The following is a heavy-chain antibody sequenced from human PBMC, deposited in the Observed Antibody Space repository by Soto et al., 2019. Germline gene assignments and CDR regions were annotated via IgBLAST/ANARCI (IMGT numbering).Heavy chain of an antibody. D-gene: IGHD2-2*01. CDR2: INPDGGAT. J-gene: IGHJ5*02. CDR1: GYSFSTYH. CDR3: ARGDIALVPASEGNWFEP. Sequence: QVQLVQSGAEVKMPGTSVKVSCRASGYSFSTYHIHWVRQAPGQGLEWLGFINPDGGATNYAQKFQGRLRLTRDTPTSTVSMELSSPGHDYTAVYYCARGDIALVPASEGNWFEPWGQGTLVTVS. V-gene: IGHV1-46*01.